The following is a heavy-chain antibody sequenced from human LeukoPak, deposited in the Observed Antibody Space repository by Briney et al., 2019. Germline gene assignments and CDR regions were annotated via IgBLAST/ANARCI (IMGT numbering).Heavy chain of an antibody. V-gene: IGHV1-18*01. J-gene: IGHJ4*02. D-gene: IGHD5-18*01. Sequence: MGWISPYNGNTNYAQKLQGRVTMTTDTSTSTAYMELRSLRSDDTAVYYCARDQGIQLPFDYWGQGTLVTVSS. CDR3: ARDQGIQLPFDY. CDR2: ISPYNGNT.